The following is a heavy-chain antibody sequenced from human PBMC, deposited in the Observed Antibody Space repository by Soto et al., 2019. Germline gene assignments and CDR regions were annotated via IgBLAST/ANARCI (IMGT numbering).Heavy chain of an antibody. Sequence: QVQLIQSEAEVKKPGASVRVSCTASGGIFGSHGFSWVRQAPGQRRERVGGFIPIFRTLTYTEKFQARVRIAADESTNTVYLDLSSLTSEDTAVYYCVRDRRIYYSDPHDEFVASDYEVWGQGTMVSVSS. CDR3: VRDRRIYYSDPHDEFVASDYEV. J-gene: IGHJ3*01. D-gene: IGHD3-22*01. CDR1: GGIFGSHG. V-gene: IGHV1-69*01. CDR2: FIPIFRTL.